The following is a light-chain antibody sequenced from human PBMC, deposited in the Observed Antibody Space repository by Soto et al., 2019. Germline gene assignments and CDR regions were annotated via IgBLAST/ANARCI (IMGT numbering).Light chain of an antibody. CDR2: AAS. V-gene: IGKV1-39*01. CDR1: QSISSY. CDR3: QQSYSTPGIT. J-gene: IGKJ5*01. Sequence: DIKMTQSPSSLSASVGDRVTITCRASQSISSYLNWYQQKPGKAPKLLIYAASSLQSGVPSRFSGSGSGTDFTLTIISLQPEDFATYYCQQSYSTPGITFGQGTRLEIK.